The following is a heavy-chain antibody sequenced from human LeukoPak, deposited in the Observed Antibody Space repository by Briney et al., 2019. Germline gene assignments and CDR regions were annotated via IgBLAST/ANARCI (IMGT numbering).Heavy chain of an antibody. J-gene: IGHJ4*02. Sequence: WASVKVSCKASGYTFMYYGISWVRQAPGQGLEWMGWISIYNGNTNYAQKFQGRVTMTTDTSTSTAYMELRSLRSDDTAVYYCAKAGAVVVVVAKFFDYWGQGTLVTVSS. V-gene: IGHV1-18*01. D-gene: IGHD2-15*01. CDR1: GYTFMYYG. CDR2: ISIYNGNT. CDR3: AKAGAVVVVVAKFFDY.